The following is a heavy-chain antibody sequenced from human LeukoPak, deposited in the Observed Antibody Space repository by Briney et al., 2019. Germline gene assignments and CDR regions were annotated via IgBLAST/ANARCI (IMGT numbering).Heavy chain of an antibody. D-gene: IGHD1-14*01. CDR3: AREVRMGGTFDY. CDR2: ISFDGNNK. Sequence: GGSLRLSCAASGFAFNPYSMHWVRQPPGKALEWVAVISFDGNNKYYADSVKGRFTISRDNSKNTLNLQMNSLRTDDTAVYYCAREVRMGGTFDYWGQGTLVTISS. CDR1: GFAFNPYS. J-gene: IGHJ4*02. V-gene: IGHV3-30-3*01.